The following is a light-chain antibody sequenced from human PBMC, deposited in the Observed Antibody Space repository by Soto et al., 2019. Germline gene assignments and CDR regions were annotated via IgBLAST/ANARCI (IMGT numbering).Light chain of an antibody. CDR1: QTIITSY. CDR3: QQYNNWPWT. Sequence: ETVLTQSPGTLSLSPGERATLSCRASQTIITSYLAWFQQKPGQAPRLLIYGASHRATGIPDRFSGSGSGTDFTLTISRLEPEDFAVYYCQQYNNWPWTFGQGTKVDIK. CDR2: GAS. V-gene: IGKV3-20*01. J-gene: IGKJ1*01.